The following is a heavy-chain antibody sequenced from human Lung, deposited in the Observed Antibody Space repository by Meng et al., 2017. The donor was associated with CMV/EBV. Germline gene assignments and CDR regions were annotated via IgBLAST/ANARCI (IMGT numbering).Heavy chain of an antibody. V-gene: IGHV4-4*02. CDR2: IYHSGST. J-gene: IGHJ4*02. CDR1: GGSISSSNW. Sequence: VQPQESGPGLEKPSGALSLTCVVSGGSISSSNWWSWVRQPPGKGLEWIGEIYHSGSTNYNPSLKSRVTISVDKSKNQFSLKLSSVTAADTAVYYCASFPPPGKQWLVTDYWGQGTLVTVSS. CDR3: ASFPPPGKQWLVTDY. D-gene: IGHD6-19*01.